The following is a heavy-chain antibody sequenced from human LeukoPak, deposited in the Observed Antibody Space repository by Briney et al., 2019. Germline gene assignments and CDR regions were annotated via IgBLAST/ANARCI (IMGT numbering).Heavy chain of an antibody. D-gene: IGHD4-17*01. CDR3: ARQTPTTDNWFDP. J-gene: IGHJ5*02. Sequence: SETLSLTCTVSGGSISSSSYYWGWIRQPPGKGLEWIGSIYYSGSTYYNPSLKSRVTISVDTSKNQFSLKLSSVTAANTAVYYCARQTPTTDNWFDPWGQGTLVTVSS. CDR2: IYYSGST. V-gene: IGHV4-39*01. CDR1: GGSISSSSYY.